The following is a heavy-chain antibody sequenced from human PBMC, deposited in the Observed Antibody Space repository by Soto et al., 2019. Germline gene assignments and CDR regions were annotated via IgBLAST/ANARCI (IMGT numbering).Heavy chain of an antibody. J-gene: IGHJ6*02. D-gene: IGHD3-10*01. CDR3: ARHYGYGSGSYYYYYGMDV. CDR2: IYYSGST. CDR1: GGSISSSIYY. V-gene: IGHV4-39*01. Sequence: SETLSLTCTVSGGSISSSIYYWGWIRQPPGKGLEWIGSIYYSGSTYYNPSLKSRVTISVDSSKNQFSLKLSAVTAADTAVYYCARHYGYGSGSYYYYYGMDVWGQGTTVTVSS.